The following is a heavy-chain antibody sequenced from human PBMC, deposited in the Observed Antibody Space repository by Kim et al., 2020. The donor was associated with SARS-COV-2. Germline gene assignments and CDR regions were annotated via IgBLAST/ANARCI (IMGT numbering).Heavy chain of an antibody. Sequence: GGSLRLSCVASGFSFSDYWMHWVRQAPGKGLVWVSRISRDGRTTHYADSVRGRFTITRDNAKNTVYLQMDSLSAEDTAIYYCAGGIDYWGQGTLVTVSS. CDR2: ISRDGRTT. CDR3: AGGIDY. D-gene: IGHD3-16*01. J-gene: IGHJ4*02. CDR1: GFSFSDYW. V-gene: IGHV3-74*01.